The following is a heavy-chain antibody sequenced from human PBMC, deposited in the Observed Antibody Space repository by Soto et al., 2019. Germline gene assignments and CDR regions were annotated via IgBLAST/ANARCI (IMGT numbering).Heavy chain of an antibody. V-gene: IGHV4-34*01. CDR3: ARGGGYCSGGSCYPMFDP. CDR2: INHSGST. J-gene: IGHJ5*02. Sequence: SETLSLTCAVYGGSFSGYYWSWIRQPPGKGLEWIGEINHSGSTNYNPSLKSRVTISVDTSKNHFSLKLSSVTAADTAVYYCARGGGYCSGGSCYPMFDPWGQGTLVTVSS. CDR1: GGSFSGYY. D-gene: IGHD2-15*01.